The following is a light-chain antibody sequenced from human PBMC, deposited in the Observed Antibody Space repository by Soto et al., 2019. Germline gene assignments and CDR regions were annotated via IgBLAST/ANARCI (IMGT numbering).Light chain of an antibody. V-gene: IGLV1-44*01. J-gene: IGLJ1*01. CDR1: SSSIGRNT. CDR2: SNN. CDR3: AAWDDSLNGYV. Sequence: QSVLTQPPSASGTPGQRVTISCSGSSSSIGRNTVNWYQQLPGTAPKLLIYSNNQRPSGVPDRFSGSKSGTSASLAISGLQSEDEADYHCAAWDDSLNGYVFGTGTKVTVL.